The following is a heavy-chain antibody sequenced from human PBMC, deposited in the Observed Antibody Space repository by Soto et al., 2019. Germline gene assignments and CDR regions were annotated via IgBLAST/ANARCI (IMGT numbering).Heavy chain of an antibody. Sequence: QVQLQESGPGLVKPSETLSLTCSVSGVSTSNHYWTWIRKLPGQGPEWIGCIYYRGTTNYNASFNSRVTISVDTSKNQFSLTLTSVTTADTAVYYCARGGGSPYHDHEFDYWGQGILVTVSS. CDR1: GVSTSNHY. V-gene: IGHV4-59*11. CDR3: ARGGGSPYHDHEFDY. J-gene: IGHJ4*02. CDR2: IYYRGTT. D-gene: IGHD2-2*01.